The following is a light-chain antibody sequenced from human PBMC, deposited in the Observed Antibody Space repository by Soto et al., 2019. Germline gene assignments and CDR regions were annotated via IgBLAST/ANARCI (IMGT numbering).Light chain of an antibody. V-gene: IGLV1-44*01. CDR1: NSNIGRYS. CDR2: SDD. J-gene: IGLJ3*02. Sequence: QLVLTQPPSLSGTPGQRVTISCSGSNSNIGRYSVNWYQHFPGTAPKILIYSDDERPSGVPDRFSGSKSGTSASLAISGLQSEDEAEYYCAAWDDNLNGPLFGGGPKLTVL. CDR3: AAWDDNLNGPL.